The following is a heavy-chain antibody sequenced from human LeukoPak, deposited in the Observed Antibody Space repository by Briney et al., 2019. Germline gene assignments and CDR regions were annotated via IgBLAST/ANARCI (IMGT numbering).Heavy chain of an antibody. J-gene: IGHJ4*02. V-gene: IGHV1-18*01. CDR1: GYTFTSYG. CDR3: ARDFIRRTYYYDSTVGNFDY. CDR2: ISAYNGNT. D-gene: IGHD3-22*01. Sequence: ASVKVSCKASGYTFTSYGISWVRQAPGQGLECMGWISAYNGNTNYAQKLQGRVTMTTDTSTSTAYMELRSLRSDDTAVYYCARDFIRRTYYYDSTVGNFDYWGQGTLVTVSS.